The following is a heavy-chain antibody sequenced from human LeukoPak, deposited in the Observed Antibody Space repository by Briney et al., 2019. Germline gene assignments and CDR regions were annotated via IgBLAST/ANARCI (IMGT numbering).Heavy chain of an antibody. CDR2: IYPGDSDT. CDR1: GYSFTSYW. Sequence: GESLKISCKGSGYSFTSYWIGWVRQMPGKGLEWMGMIYPGDSDTRYSPSFQGQVTISADKSISTAYLQWSSLKASDTAMYYCARIMSSGWYSVTLFDYWGQGTLVTVSS. J-gene: IGHJ4*02. V-gene: IGHV5-51*01. CDR3: ARIMSSGWYSVTLFDY. D-gene: IGHD6-19*01.